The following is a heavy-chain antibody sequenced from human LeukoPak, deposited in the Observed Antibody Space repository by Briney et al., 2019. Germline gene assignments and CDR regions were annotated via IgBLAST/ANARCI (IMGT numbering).Heavy chain of an antibody. CDR1: GYTFTTYY. CDR3: ARDLRSGSVRFDY. J-gene: IGHJ4*02. V-gene: IGHV1-46*01. CDR2: INPTSGCT. D-gene: IGHD3-10*01. Sequence: ASVKVSCKASGYTFTTYYMHWVRQAPGQGLEWMGIINPTSGCTNYAQKFQGRVTMTRDTSTSTVYLELSGLTSEDTGVYYCARDLRSGSVRFDYWGQGTLVTVSS.